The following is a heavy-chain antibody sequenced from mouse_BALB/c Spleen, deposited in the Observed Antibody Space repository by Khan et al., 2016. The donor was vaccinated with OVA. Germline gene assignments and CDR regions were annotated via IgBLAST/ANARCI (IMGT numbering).Heavy chain of an antibody. CDR3: ARVYGGDFDY. Sequence: EVQLKESGPGLVKPSQSLSLTCTVTGYSITSDYAWNWIRQFPGNKLEWMGFISYSGNTNYNPSLKSRISITRDTSKNQFFLQLNSVTTEDTATYYCARVYGGDFDYWGQGTTLTASS. D-gene: IGHD1-1*01. V-gene: IGHV3-2*02. CDR2: ISYSGNT. J-gene: IGHJ2*01. CDR1: GYSITSDYA.